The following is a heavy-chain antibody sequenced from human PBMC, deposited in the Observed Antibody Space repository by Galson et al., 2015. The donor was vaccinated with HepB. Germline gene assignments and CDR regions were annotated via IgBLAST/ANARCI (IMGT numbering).Heavy chain of an antibody. CDR2: IIPILGIA. D-gene: IGHD6-19*01. Sequence: SVKVSCKASGGTFSSYTISWVRQAPGQGLEWMGRIIPILGIANYAQKFQGRVTITADKSTSTAYMELSSLRSEDTAVHYCARDHAVAGTNYWGQGTLVTVSS. J-gene: IGHJ4*02. CDR1: GGTFSSYT. CDR3: ARDHAVAGTNY. V-gene: IGHV1-69*04.